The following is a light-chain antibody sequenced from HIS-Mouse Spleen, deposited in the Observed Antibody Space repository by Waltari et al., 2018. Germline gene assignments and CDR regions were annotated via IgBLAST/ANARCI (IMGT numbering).Light chain of an antibody. Sequence: SYVLTQPPSVSVAPGKTARITCGGNNIGSKSVHWYQQQPGPAPVLVVYDDSDRPSGFPERFSGSNSGNTATLTISRVEAGDEADYYCQVWDSSSDHVVFGGGTKLTVL. CDR1: NIGSKS. V-gene: IGLV3-21*03. J-gene: IGLJ2*01. CDR2: DDS. CDR3: QVWDSSSDHVV.